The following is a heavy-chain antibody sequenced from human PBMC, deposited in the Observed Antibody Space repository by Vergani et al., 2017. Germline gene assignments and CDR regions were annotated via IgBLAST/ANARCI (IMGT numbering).Heavy chain of an antibody. CDR2: IYIGGTT. CDR1: GDSMNNYY. V-gene: IGHV4-59*01. J-gene: IGHJ6*03. Sequence: QVHLQEAGPGLVKPAETLSLTCTVSGDSMNNYYWNWIRQTPGKGLEWIGYIYIGGTTTYNPSLESRVSLSADTSKNQFSLQLTSVTAADTAVYYCARGPSVVQGHYIYYYSYFMDIWGKGTTVTVSS. CDR3: ARGPSVVQGHYIYYYSYFMDI. D-gene: IGHD2-15*01.